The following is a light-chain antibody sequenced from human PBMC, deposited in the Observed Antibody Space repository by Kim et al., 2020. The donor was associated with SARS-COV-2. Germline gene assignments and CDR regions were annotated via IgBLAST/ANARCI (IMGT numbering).Light chain of an antibody. CDR2: GAS. CDR3: QQYGSSPLYT. V-gene: IGKV3-20*01. Sequence: EIVLTQSPGTLSLSPGERATLSCRASQSVSSSYLAWYQQKPGQAHRLLIYGASSRATGITDRFSGSGSGTDFTLTINRLEPEDFAVYYCQQYGSSPLYTFGQGTKLEI. CDR1: QSVSSSY. J-gene: IGKJ2*01.